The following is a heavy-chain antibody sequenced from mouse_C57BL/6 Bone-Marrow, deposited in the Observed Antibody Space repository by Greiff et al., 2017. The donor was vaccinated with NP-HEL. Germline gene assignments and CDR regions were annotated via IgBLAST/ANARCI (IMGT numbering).Heavy chain of an antibody. CDR2: ILPGSGST. J-gene: IGHJ1*03. CDR3: ARYYAPLHCYFDY. D-gene: IGHD1-1*01. CDR1: GYTFTGYW. V-gene: IGHV1-9*01. Sequence: QVHLKQPGAELMKPGASVKLSCKATGYTFTGYWIEWVKQRPGHGLEWIGEILPGSGSTNYNEKFKGKATFTVDTSSNTAYMQLSSLTTEDSAIYYCARYYAPLHCYFDYWGTGTTVTVSS.